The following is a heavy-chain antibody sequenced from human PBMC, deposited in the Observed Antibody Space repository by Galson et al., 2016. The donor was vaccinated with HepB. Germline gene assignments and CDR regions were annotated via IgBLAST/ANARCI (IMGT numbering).Heavy chain of an antibody. J-gene: IGHJ3*02. Sequence: DSIRSYYWSWIRQPPGKGLEWIGYFYYTGSAKYSPSLKSRVTMSVDTSKNQFSLKLSSVTAADTAVYYCATLGSGAYYRRDGFDIWGQGTTVTVS. CDR2: FYYTGSA. CDR3: ATLGSGAYYRRDGFDI. V-gene: IGHV4-59*01. D-gene: IGHD3-10*01. CDR1: DSIRSYY.